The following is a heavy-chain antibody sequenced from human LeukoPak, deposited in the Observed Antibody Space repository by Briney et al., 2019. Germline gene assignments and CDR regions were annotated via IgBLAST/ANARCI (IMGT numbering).Heavy chain of an antibody. J-gene: IGHJ4*02. CDR3: ARASGSYSPFDY. CDR2: ISYDGSNK. Sequence: PGGSLRLSCAASGFTFSSYAMHWVRQAPGKGLKWVAVISYDGSNKYYADSVKGRFTISRDNAKNTLYLQMNSLRAEDKAVYYCARASGSYSPFDYWGQGTLVTVSS. D-gene: IGHD1-26*01. CDR1: GFTFSSYA. V-gene: IGHV3-30*04.